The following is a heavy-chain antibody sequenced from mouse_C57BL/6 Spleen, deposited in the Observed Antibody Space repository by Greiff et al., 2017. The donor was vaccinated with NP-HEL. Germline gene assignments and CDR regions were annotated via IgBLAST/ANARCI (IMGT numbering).Heavy chain of an antibody. CDR1: GYAFSSSW. D-gene: IGHD2-2*01. CDR2: IYPGDGDT. V-gene: IGHV1-82*01. CDR3: APYGYDVPFAY. Sequence: VQLQQSGPELVKPGASVKISCKASGYAFSSSWMNWVKQRPGKGLEWIGRIYPGDGDTNYNGKFKGKATLTADKSSSTAYMQLSSLTSEDSAVYFCAPYGYDVPFAYWGQGTLVTVSA. J-gene: IGHJ3*01.